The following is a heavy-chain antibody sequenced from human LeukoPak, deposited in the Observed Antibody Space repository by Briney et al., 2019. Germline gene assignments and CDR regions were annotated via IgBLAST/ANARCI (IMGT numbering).Heavy chain of an antibody. CDR3: ARAPSSGYYADDAFDI. CDR2: IYYSGST. J-gene: IGHJ3*02. V-gene: IGHV4-59*11. CDR1: GGSISSHY. D-gene: IGHD3-22*01. Sequence: ASETLSLTCIVSGGSISSHYWSWIRQPPGKGLEWNGYIYYSGSTNYNPSLKSRVTISVDTSKNQFSLKLSSVTAADTAVYYCARAPSSGYYADDAFDIWGQGTMVTVSS.